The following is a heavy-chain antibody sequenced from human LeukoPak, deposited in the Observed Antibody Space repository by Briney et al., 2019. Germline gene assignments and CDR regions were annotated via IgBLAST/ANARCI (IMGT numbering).Heavy chain of an antibody. CDR2: IYYSGST. D-gene: IGHD2-21*02. V-gene: IGHV4-59*01. J-gene: IGHJ5*02. CDR3: AARGDDDWFDP. Sequence: PSETLSLTCTVSGGSISSYYWSWIRQPPGKGLEWIGYIYYSGSTNYNPSLKSRVTISVDTSKNQFSLKLSSVTAADTAVHYCAARGDDDWFDPWGQGTLVTVSS. CDR1: GGSISSYY.